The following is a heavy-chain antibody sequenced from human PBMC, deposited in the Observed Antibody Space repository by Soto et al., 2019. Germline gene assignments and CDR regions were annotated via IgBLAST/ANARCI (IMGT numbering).Heavy chain of an antibody. CDR2: ISYDGSNK. V-gene: IGHV3-30-3*01. D-gene: IGHD6-19*01. CDR1: GFTFSSYA. J-gene: IGHJ6*02. CDR3: ARVRYSSGWYYYYGMDV. Sequence: GGSLRLSCAASGFTFSSYAMHWVRQAPGKGLEWVAVISYDGSNKYYADSVKGRFTISRDNSKNTLYLQMNSLRAEDTAVYYCARVRYSSGWYYYYGMDVWGQGTTVIVSS.